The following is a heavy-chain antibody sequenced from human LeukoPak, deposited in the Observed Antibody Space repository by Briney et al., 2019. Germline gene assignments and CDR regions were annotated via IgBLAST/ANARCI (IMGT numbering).Heavy chain of an antibody. CDR2: ISASGGST. Sequence: GGSLRLSCAASGFTFSNYAMTWVRQAPGKGLEWVSTISASGGSTYYADSVKGRFTISRDNSKNTLYLQMNSLRAEDTAVYYCARDFLLLRRIAGVDYWGQGTLVTVSS. CDR1: GFTFSNYA. V-gene: IGHV3-23*01. D-gene: IGHD6-13*01. CDR3: ARDFLLLRRIAGVDY. J-gene: IGHJ4*02.